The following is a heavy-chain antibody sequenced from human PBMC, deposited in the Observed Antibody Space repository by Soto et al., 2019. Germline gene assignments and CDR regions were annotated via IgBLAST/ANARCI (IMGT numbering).Heavy chain of an antibody. CDR2: MQPRDGRT. D-gene: IGHD1-26*01. Sequence: QVQLVQSGAEVREPGASGKVSCNASGYSLSSLDINCVRQTTGQGLEWMGWMQPRDGRTGYAQKFQGRGTMTRDTAINTAYMELSSLTSDDTAFYYCARGVTAGVDYWGQGTLVTVSS. J-gene: IGHJ4*02. CDR3: ARGVTAGVDY. CDR1: GYSLSSLD. V-gene: IGHV1-8*01.